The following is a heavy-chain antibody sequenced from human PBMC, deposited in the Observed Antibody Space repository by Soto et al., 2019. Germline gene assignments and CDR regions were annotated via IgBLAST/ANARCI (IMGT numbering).Heavy chain of an antibody. D-gene: IGHD4-17*01. CDR1: GGTFSSYA. CDR2: IIPIFGTA. J-gene: IGHJ5*02. V-gene: IGHV1-69*13. Sequence: SGKVSCKASGGTFSSYAISWVRQAPGQGLEWMGGIIPIFGTANYAQKFQGRVTITADESTSTAYMELSSLRVDDTAVYYCARDTNGAKVTTTGGCFDPWGQGTLVTVSS. CDR3: ARDTNGAKVTTTGGCFDP.